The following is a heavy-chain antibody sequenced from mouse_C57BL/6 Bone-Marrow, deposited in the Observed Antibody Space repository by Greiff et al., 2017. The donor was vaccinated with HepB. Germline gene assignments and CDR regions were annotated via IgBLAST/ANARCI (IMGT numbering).Heavy chain of an antibody. Sequence: VQLKEPGPELVKPGASVKMSCKASGYSFTDYYMNWVKQSNGKSLEWIGVINPNYGTTSYNQKFKGKATLTVDQSSSTAYMQLNSLTSEDSAVYSCAYSYYSGRPFDYWGQGTTLTVSS. CDR2: INPNYGTT. J-gene: IGHJ2*01. CDR1: GYSFTDYY. CDR3: AYSYYSGRPFDY. D-gene: IGHD1-3*01. V-gene: IGHV1-39*01.